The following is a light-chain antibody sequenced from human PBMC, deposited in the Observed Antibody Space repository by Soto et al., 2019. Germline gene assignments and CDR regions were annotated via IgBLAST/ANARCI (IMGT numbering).Light chain of an antibody. CDR1: SSDVGGYNS. V-gene: IGLV2-14*01. CDR3: ASYTSSSPGV. Sequence: QSVLTQPASVSGSPGQSITISCTGTSSDVGGYNSVSWYQQPPGKAPKLMIYDVSNRPSGVSNRFSASKSGNMASLTISGLQAEDEADYYCASYTSSSPGVFGGGTKLTVL. CDR2: DVS. J-gene: IGLJ2*01.